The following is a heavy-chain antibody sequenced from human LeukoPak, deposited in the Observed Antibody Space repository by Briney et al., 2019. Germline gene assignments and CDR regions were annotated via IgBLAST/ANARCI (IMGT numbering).Heavy chain of an antibody. V-gene: IGHV3-30*18. CDR1: GFTFSSYS. CDR3: AKDSRWYFDY. Sequence: PGGSLRLSCTASGFTFSSYSMNWVRQAPGKGLEWVAVISYDGSNKYYADSVKGRFTISRDNSKNTLYLQMNSLRAEDTAVYYCAKDSRWYFDYWGQGTLVTVSS. J-gene: IGHJ4*02. CDR2: ISYDGSNK. D-gene: IGHD5-24*01.